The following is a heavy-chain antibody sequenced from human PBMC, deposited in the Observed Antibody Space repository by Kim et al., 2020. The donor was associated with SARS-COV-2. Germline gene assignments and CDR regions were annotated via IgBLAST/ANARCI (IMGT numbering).Heavy chain of an antibody. D-gene: IGHD6-13*01. Sequence: SVKVSCKASGGTFSSYAISWVRQAPGQGLEWMGGIIPIFGTANYAQKFQGRVTITADESTSTAYMELSSLRSEDTAVYYCAIVEYSSSWYGYIRYYYGMDVWGQWTTVTVSS. V-gene: IGHV1-69*13. J-gene: IGHJ6*02. CDR1: GGTFSSYA. CDR2: IIPIFGTA. CDR3: AIVEYSSSWYGYIRYYYGMDV.